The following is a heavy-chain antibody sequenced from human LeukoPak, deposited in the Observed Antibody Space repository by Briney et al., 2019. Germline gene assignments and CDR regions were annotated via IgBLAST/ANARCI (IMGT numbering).Heavy chain of an antibody. D-gene: IGHD6-19*01. V-gene: IGHV4-4*02. CDR3: AGLEGRYSTDWFYFFDY. CDR2: IFHTGST. Sequence: PSGTLSLTCGVSGGSVSTMNWWSWVRQSPGKGLEWIGEIFHTGSTNYNPSLNSRVTISLDKSKNQFSLRLTSVTAADTAVYYCAGLEGRYSTDWFYFFDYWGQGALVTVSS. J-gene: IGHJ4*02. CDR1: GGSVSTMNW.